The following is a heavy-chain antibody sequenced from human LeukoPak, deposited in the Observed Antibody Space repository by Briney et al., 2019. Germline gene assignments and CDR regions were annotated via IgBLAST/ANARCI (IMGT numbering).Heavy chain of an antibody. Sequence: SETLSLTCTVSGGSVSSGTYYWYWIRQPPGKGLEWIGYIHYSGSTNYNPSLQTRVTISVDTSKNQFSLKLSSVTAADTAVYYCARIFGSGPGEYTWFDPWGQGTLVTVSS. V-gene: IGHV4-61*01. CDR2: IHYSGST. CDR1: GGSVSSGTYY. D-gene: IGHD3-10*01. CDR3: ARIFGSGPGEYTWFDP. J-gene: IGHJ5*02.